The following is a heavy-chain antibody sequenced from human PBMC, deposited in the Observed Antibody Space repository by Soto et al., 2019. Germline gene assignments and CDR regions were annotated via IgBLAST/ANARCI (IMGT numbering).Heavy chain of an antibody. V-gene: IGHV3-23*01. Sequence: EVQLLESGGGLVQPGGSLRLSCAASGFTFSNYAMSWVRLPPGKGLEWVSSLSGTSNKTYYADSVKGRFTISRDNSKNTLPLQMNSLRVEDTAVYYCATVALIDFWSGYYTSYFYMDVWGKGTAVTVSS. CDR2: LSGTSNKT. CDR3: ATVALIDFWSGYYTSYFYMDV. J-gene: IGHJ6*03. D-gene: IGHD3-3*01. CDR1: GFTFSNYA.